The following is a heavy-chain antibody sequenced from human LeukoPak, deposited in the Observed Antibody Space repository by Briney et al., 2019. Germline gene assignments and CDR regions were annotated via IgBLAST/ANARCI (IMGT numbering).Heavy chain of an antibody. V-gene: IGHV3-7*01. CDR2: INQDGNKT. D-gene: IGHD1-1*01. CDR3: AEGTTG. CDR1: GLTLSRYW. J-gene: IGHJ1*01. Sequence: PGGSLRLSCAPSGLTLSRYWMTSVRQPPGEWLEWVAKINQDGNKTYYVESVKGRFTISRDNAKNSMYLQMNSLRVEDTAVYYCAEGTTGWGQGTLVTVSS.